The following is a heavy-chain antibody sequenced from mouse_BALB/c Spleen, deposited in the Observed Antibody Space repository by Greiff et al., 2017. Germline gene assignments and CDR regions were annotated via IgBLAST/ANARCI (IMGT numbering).Heavy chain of an antibody. D-gene: IGHD3-2*02. V-gene: IGHV3-6*02. J-gene: IGHJ3*01. CDR1: GYSITSGYY. Sequence: VQLQQSGPGLVKPSQSLSLTCSVTGYSITSGYYWNWIRQFPGNKLEWMGYISYDGSNNYNPSLKNRISITRDTSKNQFFLKLNSVTTEDTATYYCARDQGPFAYWGQGTLVTVSA. CDR3: ARDQGPFAY. CDR2: ISYDGSN.